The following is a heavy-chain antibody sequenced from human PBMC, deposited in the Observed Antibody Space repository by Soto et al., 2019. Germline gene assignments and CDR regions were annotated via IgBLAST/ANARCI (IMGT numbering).Heavy chain of an antibody. D-gene: IGHD3-3*01. V-gene: IGHV3-33*01. Sequence: QVQLVESGGGVVQPGRSLRLSCAASGFTFSSYGMHWVRQAPGKGLEWVAVIWYDGSNKYYADSVKGRFTISRDNSKNTLYLQMNSLSAEDTAVYYCARDETSTIFGVNYWGQGTLVTVSS. CDR3: ARDETSTIFGVNY. J-gene: IGHJ4*02. CDR1: GFTFSSYG. CDR2: IWYDGSNK.